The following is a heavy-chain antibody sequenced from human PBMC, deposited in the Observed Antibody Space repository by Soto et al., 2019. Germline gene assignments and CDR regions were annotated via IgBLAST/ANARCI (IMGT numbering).Heavy chain of an antibody. Sequence: GGSLRVSWAASGFTFSSYVMSWVRQAPGKGLEWVSSISYTADVTNYADSVKGRFTISRDNAKNSLYLQMNSLRAEDTAVYYCARSETPSSGLDYWGQGTLVTVSS. J-gene: IGHJ4*02. D-gene: IGHD3-22*01. CDR2: ISYTADVT. CDR1: GFTFSSYV. CDR3: ARSETPSSGLDY. V-gene: IGHV3-21*04.